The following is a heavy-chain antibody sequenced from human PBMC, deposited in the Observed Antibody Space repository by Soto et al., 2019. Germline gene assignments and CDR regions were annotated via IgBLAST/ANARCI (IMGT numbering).Heavy chain of an antibody. CDR1: GFTFSSYW. J-gene: IGHJ4*02. CDR2: INSDGSST. CDR3: AVAVAGPTAIGY. V-gene: IGHV3-74*01. D-gene: IGHD6-19*01. Sequence: EVQLVESGGGLVQPGGSLRLSCAASGFTFSSYWMHWVRHAPGKGLVWVSRINSDGSSTSYADAVKGRFPISRDNAKNTLYLQMNSLRAEDTAVYYCAVAVAGPTAIGYWGQGTLVTVSS.